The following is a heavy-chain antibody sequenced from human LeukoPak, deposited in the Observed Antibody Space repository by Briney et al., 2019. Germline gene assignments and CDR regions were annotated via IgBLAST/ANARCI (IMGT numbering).Heavy chain of an antibody. CDR3: ARGYYDSSGYYYDWFDP. J-gene: IGHJ5*02. D-gene: IGHD3-22*01. Sequence: GASVKVSCKASGYTFTSYYMHWVRQAPGQGLEWMGIINPSGGSTSYAQKFQGRVTMTRDTSTSTVYMELSSLRSEDTAVYYCARGYYDSSGYYYDWFDPWGQGTLVTVSS. CDR2: INPSGGST. V-gene: IGHV1-46*01. CDR1: GYTFTSYY.